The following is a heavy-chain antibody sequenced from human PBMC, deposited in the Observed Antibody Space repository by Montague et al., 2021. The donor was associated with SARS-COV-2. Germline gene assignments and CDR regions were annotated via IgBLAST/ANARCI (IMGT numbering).Heavy chain of an antibody. CDR1: GGSISSSNW. J-gene: IGHJ3*02. CDR2: IYHSGST. D-gene: IGHD2-2*01. Sequence: SETLSLTCAVSGGSISSSNWWSWVRQPPGKGLEWIGEIYHSGSTNYNPSLKSRVTISVDKSKNQFSLKLSSVTAADTAVYYCARGLLRYCSSTSCYNDAFDIWGQGTMVTVSS. V-gene: IGHV4-4*02. CDR3: ARGLLRYCSSTSCYNDAFDI.